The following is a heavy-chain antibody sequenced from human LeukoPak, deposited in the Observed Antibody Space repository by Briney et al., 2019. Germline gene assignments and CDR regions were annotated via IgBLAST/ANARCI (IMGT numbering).Heavy chain of an antibody. Sequence: GGSLRLSCAPSGFTFSSSSTNCVRQAPGKWLGWDSYISSNSSTIYDADTVKGRCTISTDNAKTTLYLQMNIMRAEDTAVYYCARGARITIIPETSFDNWGQGTLVTVSS. J-gene: IGHJ4*02. CDR2: ISSNSSTI. D-gene: IGHD3-22*01. V-gene: IGHV3-48*04. CDR1: GFTFSSSS. CDR3: ARGARITIIPETSFDN.